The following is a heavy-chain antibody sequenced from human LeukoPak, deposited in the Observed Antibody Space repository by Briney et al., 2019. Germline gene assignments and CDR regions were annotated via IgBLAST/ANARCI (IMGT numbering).Heavy chain of an antibody. CDR1: GGSFSSYY. V-gene: IGHV4-34*01. J-gene: IGHJ4*02. CDR2: VNHSGGT. Sequence: SETLSLTCAVYGGSFSSYYWSWIRQPPGKGLEWIGEVNHSGGTNYNPSLKSRVTISVDTSKNQFSLKLSSVTAADTAVYYCAMNWGTGRTLDYWGQGTLVTVSS. D-gene: IGHD7-27*01. CDR3: AMNWGTGRTLDY.